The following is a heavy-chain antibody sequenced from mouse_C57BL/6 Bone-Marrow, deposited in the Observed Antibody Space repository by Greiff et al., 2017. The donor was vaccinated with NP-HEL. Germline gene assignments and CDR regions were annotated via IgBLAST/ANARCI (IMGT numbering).Heavy chain of an antibody. J-gene: IGHJ3*01. CDR1: GYTFTSHG. CDR2: IYPRSGNT. CDR3: AREGIYDGYYVAY. D-gene: IGHD2-3*01. Sequence: VKLQESGAELARPGASVKLSCKASGYTFTSHGISWVKQRTGPGLEWIGEIYPRSGNTYYNEKFKGKATLTADKSSSTAYMELRSLTSEDSAVYFCAREGIYDGYYVAYWGQGTLVTVSA. V-gene: IGHV1-81*01.